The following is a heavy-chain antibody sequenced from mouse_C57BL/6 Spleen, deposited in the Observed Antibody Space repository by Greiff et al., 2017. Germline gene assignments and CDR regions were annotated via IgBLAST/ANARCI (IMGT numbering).Heavy chain of an antibody. CDR3: ARSYYGSSYYFDY. J-gene: IGHJ2*01. Sequence: QVRLKQSGAELARPGASVKLSCKASGYTFTSYGISWVKQRTGQGLEWIGEIYPRSGNTYYNEKFKGKATLTADKSSSTAYMELRSLTSEDSAVYFCARSYYGSSYYFDYWGQGTTLTVSS. V-gene: IGHV1-81*01. D-gene: IGHD1-1*01. CDR2: IYPRSGNT. CDR1: GYTFTSYG.